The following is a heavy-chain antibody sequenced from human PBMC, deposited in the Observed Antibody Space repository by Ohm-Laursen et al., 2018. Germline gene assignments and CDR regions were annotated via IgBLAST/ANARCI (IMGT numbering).Heavy chain of an antibody. CDR2: IYSGGST. Sequence: SLRLSCAASGFTFSSYSMNWVRQAPGKGLEWVSVIYSGGSTYYADSVKGRFTISRDNSKNTLYLQMNSLRAEDTAVYYCAKAHLKNLDYWGQGSLVTVSS. CDR1: GFTFSSYS. V-gene: IGHV3-66*01. J-gene: IGHJ4*02. CDR3: AKAHLKNLDY. D-gene: IGHD1-14*01.